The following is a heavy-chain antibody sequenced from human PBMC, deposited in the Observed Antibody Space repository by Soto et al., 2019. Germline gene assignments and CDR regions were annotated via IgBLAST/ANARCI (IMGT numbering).Heavy chain of an antibody. CDR3: ARVSGLGQAAFDI. Sequence: GGSMKLSCAASGLTLSDYSMHWVRQAAGKGLEYVSAISYKGDTTYYANSVKGRFTISRDNSKNTLYLQMGSLRAEDMAVYYCARVSGLGQAAFDIWGQGTMVTVSS. CDR2: ISYKGDTT. J-gene: IGHJ3*02. V-gene: IGHV3-64*01. D-gene: IGHD1-1*01. CDR1: GLTLSDYS.